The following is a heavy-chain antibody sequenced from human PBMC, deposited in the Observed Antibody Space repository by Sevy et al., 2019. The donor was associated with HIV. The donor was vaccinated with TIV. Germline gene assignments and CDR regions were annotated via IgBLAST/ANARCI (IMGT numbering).Heavy chain of an antibody. CDR2: ISGSGGST. CDR1: EFTFSSYA. D-gene: IGHD3-22*01. J-gene: IGHJ4*02. CDR3: AKDESAYYDSSGYSKTLFDY. V-gene: IGHV3-23*01. Sequence: GGSLRLSCAASEFTFSSYARSWVRQAPGKGLEWVSAISGSGGSTYYADSVKGRFTISRDNSKNTLYLQMNSLRAEDTAVYYCAKDESAYYDSSGYSKTLFDYWGQGTLVTVSS.